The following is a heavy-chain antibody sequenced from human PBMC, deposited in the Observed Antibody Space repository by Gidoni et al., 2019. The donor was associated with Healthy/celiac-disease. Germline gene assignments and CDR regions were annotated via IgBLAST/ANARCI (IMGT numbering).Heavy chain of an antibody. CDR1: GFTFSSYS. Sequence: EVQLVESGGGLVKPGGSLRLSCAASGFTFSSYSRNWVRQAPGKGLEWVSSISSSSSYIYYADSVKGRFTISRDNAKNSLYLQMNSLRAEDTAVYYCARDIVDSGYDYIDYWGQGTLVTVSS. J-gene: IGHJ4*02. CDR2: ISSSSSYI. V-gene: IGHV3-21*01. D-gene: IGHD5-12*01. CDR3: ARDIVDSGYDYIDY.